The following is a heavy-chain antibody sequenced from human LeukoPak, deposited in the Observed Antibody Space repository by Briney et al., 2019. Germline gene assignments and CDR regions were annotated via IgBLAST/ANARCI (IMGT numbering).Heavy chain of an antibody. D-gene: IGHD3-22*01. J-gene: IGHJ6*03. CDR1: GDSISSYY. CDR3: AREALIEGFYYYMDV. CDR2: FYASGST. Sequence: PSETLSLTCIVSGDSISSYYWSWIRQPAGKGLEWIGRFYASGSTNYNPSLKNRVTMSVDTSQNQFSLKLSSVTAADTAVYYCAREALIEGFYYYMDVWGKGTTVTVSS. V-gene: IGHV4-4*07.